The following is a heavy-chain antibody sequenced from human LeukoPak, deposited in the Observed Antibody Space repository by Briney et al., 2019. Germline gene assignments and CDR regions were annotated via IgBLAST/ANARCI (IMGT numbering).Heavy chain of an antibody. CDR3: ARGVLSPGGAVAGTRYFDY. CDR2: ISGGGEHT. D-gene: IGHD6-19*01. CDR1: GFTFTNFA. V-gene: IGHV3-23*01. Sequence: GGSLRLSCAASGFTFTNFAMKWVRQAPGKGLEWVADISGGGEHTFYADSVKGRFTISRDNSKDTLHLQMSILRPEDTALYYCARGVLSPGGAVAGTRYFDYWGQGTLVTVSS. J-gene: IGHJ4*02.